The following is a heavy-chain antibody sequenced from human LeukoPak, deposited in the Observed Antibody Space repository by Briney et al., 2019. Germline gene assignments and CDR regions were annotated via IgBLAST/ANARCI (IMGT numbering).Heavy chain of an antibody. D-gene: IGHD4-17*01. J-gene: IGHJ2*01. V-gene: IGHV1-69*02. CDR3: ARTRDYGNWYFDL. CDR2: IIPILGIA. CDR1: GGTFSSYT. Sequence: SVKVSCKASGGTFSSYTISWVRQAPGQGLEWMGRIIPILGIANYAQKFQGRVTITADKSTSTACMELSSLRSEDTAVYYCARTRDYGNWYFDLWGRGTLVTVSS.